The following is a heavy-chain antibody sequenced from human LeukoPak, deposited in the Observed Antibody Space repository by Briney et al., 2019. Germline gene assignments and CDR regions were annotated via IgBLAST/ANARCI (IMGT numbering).Heavy chain of an antibody. CDR3: ARELYDAFDI. CDR2: INPSGGRT. V-gene: IGHV1-46*01. J-gene: IGHJ3*02. CDR1: GYTFTTYY. D-gene: IGHD2-2*02. Sequence: ASVKVSCKASGYTFTTYYMHWVRQAPGQGLEWMGIINPSGGRTSYTQKFQGRLTMTRDTSTSTVYMELSSLSSEDTAVYYCARELYDAFDIWGHGTMVTVSS.